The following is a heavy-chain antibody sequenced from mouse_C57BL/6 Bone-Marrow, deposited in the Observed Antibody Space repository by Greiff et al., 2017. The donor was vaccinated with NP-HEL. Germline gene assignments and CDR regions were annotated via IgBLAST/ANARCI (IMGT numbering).Heavy chain of an antibody. CDR3: ATPPYYSNPFAY. CDR1: GFTFSSYG. CDR2: ISSGGSYT. J-gene: IGHJ3*01. D-gene: IGHD2-5*01. V-gene: IGHV5-6*01. Sequence: EVKLMESGGDLVKPGGSLKLSCAASGFTFSSYGMSWVRQTPDKRLEWVATISSGGSYTYYPDSVKGRFTISRDNAKNTLYLQMSSLKSEDTAMYYCATPPYYSNPFAYWGQGTLVTVSA.